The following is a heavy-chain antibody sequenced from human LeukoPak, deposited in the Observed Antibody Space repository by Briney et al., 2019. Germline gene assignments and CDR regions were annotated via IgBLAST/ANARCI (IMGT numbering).Heavy chain of an antibody. CDR1: GFTFSSYG. J-gene: IGHJ4*02. CDR3: ARDRYSSGWYLRGYFDY. D-gene: IGHD6-19*01. CDR2: IWYDGSNK. V-gene: IGHV3-33*01. Sequence: GGSLRLSCAASGFTFSSYGVHWVRQAPGKGLEWVAVIWYDGSNKYYADSVKGRFTISRDNSKNTLYLQMNSLRAEDTAVYYCARDRYSSGWYLRGYFDYWGQGTLVTVSS.